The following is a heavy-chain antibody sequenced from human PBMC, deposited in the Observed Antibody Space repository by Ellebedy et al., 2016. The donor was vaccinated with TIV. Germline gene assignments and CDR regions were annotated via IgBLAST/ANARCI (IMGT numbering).Heavy chain of an antibody. V-gene: IGHV1-18*04. Sequence: AASVKVSCKASGYTFTNYGISRARQPPGQGLEWLGWISGYNGKTYSAQKPQGRVTMTTDTSTSTAYMELRSRRSDDTAVYYCARFVDGDYENYWGQGALVTVSS. D-gene: IGHD4-17*01. CDR1: GYTFTNYG. CDR2: ISGYNGKT. J-gene: IGHJ4*02. CDR3: ARFVDGDYENY.